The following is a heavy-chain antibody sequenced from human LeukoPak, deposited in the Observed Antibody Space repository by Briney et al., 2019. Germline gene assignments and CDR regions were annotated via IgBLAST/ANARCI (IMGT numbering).Heavy chain of an antibody. CDR3: ARDNYDSSGSFFDY. D-gene: IGHD3-22*01. CDR2: IWYDGSNK. Sequence: GSLRLARAASGFTFSSYCMHWVRQAPGKGLGGVAVIWYDGSNKYYADSVKGRFTISRDNSKNTLYLQMNSLRAEDTAVYYCARDNYDSSGSFFDYWGQGALVTVSS. J-gene: IGHJ4*02. CDR1: GFTFSSYC. V-gene: IGHV3-33*01.